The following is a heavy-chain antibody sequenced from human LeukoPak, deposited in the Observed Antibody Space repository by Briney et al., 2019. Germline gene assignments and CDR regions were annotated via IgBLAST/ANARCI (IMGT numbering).Heavy chain of an antibody. CDR2: ISSTGGTI. CDR1: GFTFSDYY. D-gene: IGHD2-2*01. CDR3: ARESGIVVVPRFDP. Sequence: PGGSLRLSCAAYGFTFSDYYMSWIRQVPGKGLEWVSFISSTGGTIKYADSVKGRFTISRDNAKNSLYLQMNSLRAEDTAVYYCARESGIVVVPRFDPWGQGTLVTVSS. J-gene: IGHJ5*02. V-gene: IGHV3-11*04.